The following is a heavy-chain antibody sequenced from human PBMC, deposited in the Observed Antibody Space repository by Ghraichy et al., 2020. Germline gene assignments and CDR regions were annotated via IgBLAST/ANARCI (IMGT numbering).Heavy chain of an antibody. J-gene: IGHJ4*02. CDR2: MFSGGGT. CDR1: GFTVSSKY. V-gene: IGHV3-66*01. CDR3: ARGVSGSYGFDY. Sequence: GESLNISCAASGFTVSSKYMSWVRQAPGKGLEWVSVMFSGGGTYYADSVKARFIISRDNSKNTLYLQMNSLRAEDTAVYYCARGVSGSYGFDYWGQGTLVTVSS. D-gene: IGHD1-26*01.